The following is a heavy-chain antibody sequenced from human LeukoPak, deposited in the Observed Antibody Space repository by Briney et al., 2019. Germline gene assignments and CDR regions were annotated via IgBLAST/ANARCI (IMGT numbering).Heavy chain of an antibody. CDR3: AKVGSGNDYY. D-gene: IGHD5-12*01. CDR1: GFTFSSSA. V-gene: IGHV3-30*18. CDR2: ISNDESNK. Sequence: GRSLRLSCAASGFTFSSSAMHWVRQPPGKGLEWVTVISNDESNKYYADSVKGRFTISRDNSKNMLYLQMNSLRTEDTAVYYCAKVGSGNDYYWGQGTLVTVSS. J-gene: IGHJ4*02.